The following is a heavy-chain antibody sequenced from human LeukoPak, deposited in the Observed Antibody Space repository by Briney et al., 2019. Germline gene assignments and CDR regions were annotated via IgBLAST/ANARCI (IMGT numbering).Heavy chain of an antibody. D-gene: IGHD1-14*01. CDR1: GYTSTNHY. Sequence: ASVKVSCKASGYTSTNHYMHWVRQAPGQGLEWMGWINVNTGGTSFAQKFQGRVTMTRDTSVSTAYLELSSLNSDDTAVYYCARDGTRTNYDYWGQGTLVSVSS. CDR2: INVNTGGT. J-gene: IGHJ4*02. CDR3: ARDGTRTNYDY. V-gene: IGHV1-2*02.